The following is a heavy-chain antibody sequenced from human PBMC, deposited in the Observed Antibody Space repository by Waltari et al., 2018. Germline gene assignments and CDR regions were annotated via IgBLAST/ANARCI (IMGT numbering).Heavy chain of an antibody. V-gene: IGHV1-3*01. CDR3: ARDYKVAAAGTGGGY. CDR2: DNAGNGNT. D-gene: IGHD6-13*01. CDR1: GYTFTSYA. Sequence: QVQLVQSGAEVKKPGASVKVSCKASGYTFTSYAMHWVRQAPGQRLEWSGCDNAGNGNTKYSQKLQGRVTITRDTSASTAYMGLSSLRSEDTAVYYCARDYKVAAAGTGGGYWGQGTLVTVSS. J-gene: IGHJ4*02.